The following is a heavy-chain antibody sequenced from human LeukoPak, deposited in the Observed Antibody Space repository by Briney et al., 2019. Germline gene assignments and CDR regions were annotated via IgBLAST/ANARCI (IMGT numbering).Heavy chain of an antibody. V-gene: IGHV1-69*13. CDR2: IIPIFGTA. J-gene: IGHJ4*02. D-gene: IGHD6-13*01. CDR3: ARSASRSSSWYSFYFDY. CDR1: GYTFTSYG. Sequence: ASVKVSCKASGYTFTSYGISWVRQAPGQGLEWMGGIIPIFGTANYAQKFQGRVTITADESTSTAYMELSSLRSEDTAVYYCARSASRSSSWYSFYFDYWGQGTLVIVS.